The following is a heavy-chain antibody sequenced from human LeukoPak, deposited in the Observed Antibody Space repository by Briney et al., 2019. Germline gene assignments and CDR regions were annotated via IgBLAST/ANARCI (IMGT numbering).Heavy chain of an antibody. CDR3: ARDSDVPFDY. CDR1: GFTFSSYS. Sequence: GGSLRLSCAASGFTFSSYSMNWVRQAPGKGLEWVSSISGSSTYIYYADSVKGRFTISRDNAKNSLYLQMNSLRAEDTAVYYCARDSDVPFDYWGQGTLVTVSS. D-gene: IGHD3-16*01. V-gene: IGHV3-21*01. J-gene: IGHJ4*02. CDR2: ISGSSTYI.